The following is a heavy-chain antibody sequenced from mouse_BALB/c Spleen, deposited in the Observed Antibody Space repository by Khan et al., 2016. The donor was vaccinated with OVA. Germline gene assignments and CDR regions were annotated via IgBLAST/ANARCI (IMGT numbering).Heavy chain of an antibody. CDR2: ISTGGAYT. Sequence: EVELVESGGDFVRPGGSLKLSCAASGFTFSTYGMSWVRQTPDKRLEWVATISTGGAYTYYPDSVKGRFTISRDHAKNTLYLQLSSLRSGDTAIDSCASLAYYYNREGFAYWGQGTLVTVSA. D-gene: IGHD1-1*01. V-gene: IGHV5-6*01. CDR1: GFTFSTYG. J-gene: IGHJ3*01. CDR3: ASLAYYYNREGFAY.